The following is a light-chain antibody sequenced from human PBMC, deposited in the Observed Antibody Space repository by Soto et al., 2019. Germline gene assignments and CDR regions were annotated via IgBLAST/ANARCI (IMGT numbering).Light chain of an antibody. CDR2: AAS. J-gene: IGKJ4*01. Sequence: EIVLTQSPATLSLSPGERATLSCRASQSVSSYLAWYQQKPGQAPRLLIYAASNRATGIPARFSGSGSGTDFTRTIRTQEFEDFAGYYCKKRSNWLTFGGGTKVEIK. V-gene: IGKV3-11*01. CDR3: KKRSNWLT. CDR1: QSVSSY.